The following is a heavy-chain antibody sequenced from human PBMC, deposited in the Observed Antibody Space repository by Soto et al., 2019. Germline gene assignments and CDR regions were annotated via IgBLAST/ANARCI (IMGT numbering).Heavy chain of an antibody. J-gene: IGHJ4*02. CDR3: ARGLPYYYDSSGYPDY. Sequence: WASVKVSCKASGYTFTSYAMHWVRQAPGQRLEWMGWINAGNGNTKYSQKFQGRVTITRDTSASTAYMELSSLRSEDTAVYYCARGLPYYYDSSGYPDYWGQGTLVTVSS. D-gene: IGHD3-22*01. CDR2: INAGNGNT. CDR1: GYTFTSYA. V-gene: IGHV1-3*01.